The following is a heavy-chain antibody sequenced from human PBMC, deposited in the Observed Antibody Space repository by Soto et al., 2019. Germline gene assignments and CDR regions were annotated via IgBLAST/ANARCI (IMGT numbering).Heavy chain of an antibody. CDR2: IIPIFGTA. V-gene: IGHV1-69*13. Sequence: ASVKVSGKASGGTFSIYAISCVVQAPVQGLEWMGGIIPIFGTANYAQKFQGRVTITADESTSTAYMELSSLRSEDTAVYYCARALGGKPFDYWGQGTLVTVSS. CDR1: GGTFSIYA. D-gene: IGHD2-15*01. CDR3: ARALGGKPFDY. J-gene: IGHJ4*02.